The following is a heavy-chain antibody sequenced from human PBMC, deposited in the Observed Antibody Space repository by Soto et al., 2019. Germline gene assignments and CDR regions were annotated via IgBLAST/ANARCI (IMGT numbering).Heavy chain of an antibody. CDR3: ARHPLSESIAAAGTKPDYYYYGMDV. CDR1: GGSISSSSYY. D-gene: IGHD6-13*01. V-gene: IGHV4-39*01. J-gene: IGHJ6*02. CDR2: IYYSGST. Sequence: SETLSLTCTVSGGSISSSSYYWGWIRQPPGKGLEWIGSIYYSGSTYYNPSLKSRVTISVDTSKNQFSLKLSSVTAADTAVYYCARHPLSESIAAAGTKPDYYYYGMDVWGQGTTVTVS.